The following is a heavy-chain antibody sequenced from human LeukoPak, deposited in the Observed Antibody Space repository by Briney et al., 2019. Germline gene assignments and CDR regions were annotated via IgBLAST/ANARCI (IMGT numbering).Heavy chain of an antibody. D-gene: IGHD2-2*01. CDR1: GVSFSSYC. J-gene: IGHJ4*02. CDR3: ARGNHIVVVPAATPSFGY. Sequence: RGSLRLSCAASGVSFSSYCMRWVRQAPGEGLEWVADIWYDGSNKYYADSAKGRFTISRDNSKNPLYLQMNSLRAEDTAVYYCARGNHIVVVPAATPSFGYWGQATLVTVS. CDR2: IWYDGSNK. V-gene: IGHV3-33*01.